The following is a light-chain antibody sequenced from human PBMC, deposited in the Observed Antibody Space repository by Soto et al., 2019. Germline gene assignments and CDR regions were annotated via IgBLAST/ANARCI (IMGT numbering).Light chain of an antibody. CDR3: QQYNNWPWT. CDR1: QSVSSN. V-gene: IGKV3-15*01. Sequence: EIVMTQSPATLSVSPGERATLSCRASQSVSSNLDWYQQKPGQAPRLLIYGASTRATGIPARFSGSGSGTEFILTISSLQSEDFAVYYCQQYNNWPWTVGQGTKVEIK. CDR2: GAS. J-gene: IGKJ1*01.